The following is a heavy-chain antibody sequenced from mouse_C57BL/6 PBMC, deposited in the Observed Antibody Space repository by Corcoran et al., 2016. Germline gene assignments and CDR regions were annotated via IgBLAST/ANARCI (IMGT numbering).Heavy chain of an antibody. J-gene: IGHJ1*03. D-gene: IGHD1-1*01. CDR1: GFSLSTSGMG. CDR3: ARRENYGSSYEYFDV. CDR2: IYWDDDK. Sequence: QVTLKESGPGLLQSSQTLSLTCSFSGFSLSTSGMGVSWIRQPSGKGLEWLAHIYWDDDKRYNPSLKSRLTISKDTSRNQVFLKITSVDTADTATYYCARRENYGSSYEYFDVWGTGTTVTVSS. V-gene: IGHV8-12*01.